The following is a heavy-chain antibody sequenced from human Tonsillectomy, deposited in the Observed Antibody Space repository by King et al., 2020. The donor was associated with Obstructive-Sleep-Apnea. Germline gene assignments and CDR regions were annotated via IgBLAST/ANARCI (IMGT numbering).Heavy chain of an antibody. V-gene: IGHV4-30-2*01. Sequence: LQLQESGSGLVKPSQTLSLTCAVSGGSISSGGYSWSWIRQPPGKGLGWIGYIYHSGSTYYNPSLKSRVTISVDRSKNQSSLKLSSVTAADTAVYYCARSIVATKAYYFDYWGQGTLVTVSS. J-gene: IGHJ4*02. D-gene: IGHD5-12*01. CDR3: ARSIVATKAYYFDY. CDR1: GGSISSGGYS. CDR2: IYHSGST.